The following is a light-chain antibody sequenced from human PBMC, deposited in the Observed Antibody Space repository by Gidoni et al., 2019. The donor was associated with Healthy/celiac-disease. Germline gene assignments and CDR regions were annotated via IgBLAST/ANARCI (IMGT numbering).Light chain of an antibody. Sequence: NFMLTQPHSVSESPGKTVTISCTRSSGSIASNYVQWYQQRPGSAPTTVIYEDYQRPSGVPDRFSGSIDSSSNSASLTISGLKTEDEADYYCQSYDTNNHLIFGGGTRLTVL. J-gene: IGLJ2*01. CDR3: QSYDTNNHLI. V-gene: IGLV6-57*04. CDR1: SGSIASNY. CDR2: EDY.